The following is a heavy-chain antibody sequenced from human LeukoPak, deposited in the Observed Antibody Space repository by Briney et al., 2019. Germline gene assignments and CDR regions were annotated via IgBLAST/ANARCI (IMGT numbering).Heavy chain of an antibody. CDR1: GFTFDRYT. CDR3: AKEHSSGWPNLDS. Sequence: PGGSLRLSCAASGFTFDRYTIHWVRQAPGKGLEWVSLIGRRDNNRYYADSVRGRFTISRDNSKNSLYLQMNSLRTEDTALYYCAKEHSSGWPNLDSWSRGTLVTVSS. J-gene: IGHJ4*02. CDR2: IGRRDNNR. D-gene: IGHD6-19*01. V-gene: IGHV3-43*01.